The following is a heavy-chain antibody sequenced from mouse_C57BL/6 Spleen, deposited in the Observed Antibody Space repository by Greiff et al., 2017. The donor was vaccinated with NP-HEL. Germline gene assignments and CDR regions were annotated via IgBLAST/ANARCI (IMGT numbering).Heavy chain of an antibody. D-gene: IGHD2-3*01. J-gene: IGHJ1*03. CDR3: ARSRKWLLPLGYFDV. Sequence: VQLQQSGAELVKPGASVKMSCKASGYTFTSYWITWVKQRPGQGLEWIGDIYPGSGSTNYNEKFKSKATLTVDTSSSTAYMQLSSLTSEDSAVYYCARSRKWLLPLGYFDVWGTGTTVTVSS. CDR1: GYTFTSYW. CDR2: IYPGSGST. V-gene: IGHV1-55*01.